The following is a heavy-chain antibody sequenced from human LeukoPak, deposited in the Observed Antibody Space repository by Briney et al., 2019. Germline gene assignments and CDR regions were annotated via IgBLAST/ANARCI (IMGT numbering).Heavy chain of an antibody. Sequence: GRSLRLSCAASGFTFSSYAMHWVRQAPGKGLEWVAVISYDGSNKYYADSVKGRFTISRDNSKNTLYLQMNSLRAEDTAVYYCARDLKGGERRMDYWGQGTLVTVSS. CDR2: ISYDGSNK. CDR1: GFTFSSYA. J-gene: IGHJ4*02. V-gene: IGHV3-30*04. D-gene: IGHD1-1*01. CDR3: ARDLKGGERRMDY.